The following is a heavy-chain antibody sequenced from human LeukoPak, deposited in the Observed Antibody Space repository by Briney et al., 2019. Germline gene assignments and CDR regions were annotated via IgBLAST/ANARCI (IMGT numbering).Heavy chain of an antibody. V-gene: IGHV3-48*01. CDR3: AREMGSDTAMVPNFDY. CDR2: IGSSNTSI. CDR1: GFTFRSYS. D-gene: IGHD5-18*01. J-gene: IGHJ4*02. Sequence: GRSLRLSCAASGFTFRSYSMNWVRQAPGKGLQWLSYIGSSNTSIYYADSVKGRFTISRGNAKNSFYLQMNSLRVDDTAVYYCAREMGSDTAMVPNFDYWGQGTLVTVSS.